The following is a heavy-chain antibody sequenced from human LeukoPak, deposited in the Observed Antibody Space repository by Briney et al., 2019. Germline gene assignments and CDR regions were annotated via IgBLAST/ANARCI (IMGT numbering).Heavy chain of an antibody. CDR2: INNDGSST. Sequence: GGSLRLSCAASGFTFNTYSMNWVRQAPGKGLVWLSRINNDGSSTTYADSVKGRFTISRDNAENTLYLHMNSLRAEDTAVYYCARGGLGSFDYWGQGTLVTVSA. CDR1: GFTFNTYS. D-gene: IGHD7-27*01. J-gene: IGHJ4*02. V-gene: IGHV3-74*01. CDR3: ARGGLGSFDY.